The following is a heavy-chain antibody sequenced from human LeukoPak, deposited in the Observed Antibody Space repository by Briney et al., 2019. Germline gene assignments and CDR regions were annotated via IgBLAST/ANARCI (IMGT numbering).Heavy chain of an antibody. V-gene: IGHV1-2*06. CDR1: GYTFTGYY. Sequence: ASVKVSCKASGYTFTGYYMHWVRQAPGQGLEWMGRINPNSGGPNYAQKFQGRVTMTRDTSISTASLELSRLGSEDTAVYYCARSHRIAVAGMGWFDPWGQGTLVTVSP. J-gene: IGHJ5*02. D-gene: IGHD6-19*01. CDR3: ARSHRIAVAGMGWFDP. CDR2: INPNSGGP.